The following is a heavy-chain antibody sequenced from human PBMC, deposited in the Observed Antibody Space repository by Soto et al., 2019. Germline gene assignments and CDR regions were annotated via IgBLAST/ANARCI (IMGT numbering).Heavy chain of an antibody. D-gene: IGHD1-26*01. Sequence: PGGSLRLSCAASGFTFSNYGMHWVRQAPGKGLEWVAIIWHDGNNKYYADSVRGRFIISRDNSKNRLYLQMNRLRAEDTAVYYCASDLVEASDCYGLDVWGQGTPVTVSS. J-gene: IGHJ6*02. CDR2: IWHDGNNK. CDR3: ASDLVEASDCYGLDV. CDR1: GFTFSNYG. V-gene: IGHV3-33*01.